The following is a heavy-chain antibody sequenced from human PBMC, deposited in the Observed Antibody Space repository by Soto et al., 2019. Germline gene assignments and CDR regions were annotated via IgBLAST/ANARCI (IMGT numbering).Heavy chain of an antibody. D-gene: IGHD2-2*01. V-gene: IGHV3-15*01. Sequence: EVQLVESGGGLVKPGGSLRLSCAASGFTFSNAWMSWVRQAPGKGLEWVGRIKSKTDGGTTDYAAPVKGRFTISRDDSKNTLYLQMNSLKTEDTAVYYCTTDRGNVVVPAAMPRGSSGWYGAAHFQHWGQGTLVTVSS. J-gene: IGHJ1*01. CDR1: GFTFSNAW. CDR3: TTDRGNVVVPAAMPRGSSGWYGAAHFQH. CDR2: IKSKTDGGTT.